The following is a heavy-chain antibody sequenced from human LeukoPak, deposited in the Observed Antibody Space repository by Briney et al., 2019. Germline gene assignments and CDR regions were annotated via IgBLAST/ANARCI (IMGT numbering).Heavy chain of an antibody. V-gene: IGHV3-30*02. CDR3: AKGTGSYFNY. Sequence: GGSLRLSCAASGFTFSSYGMHWVRQAPGKGLEWVAFIRYDGSNKYYADSVKGRFTISRDSSKNTLYLQMSSLRAEDTAVYYCAKGTGSYFNYWGQGTLVTVSS. D-gene: IGHD3-10*01. CDR1: GFTFSSYG. CDR2: IRYDGSNK. J-gene: IGHJ4*02.